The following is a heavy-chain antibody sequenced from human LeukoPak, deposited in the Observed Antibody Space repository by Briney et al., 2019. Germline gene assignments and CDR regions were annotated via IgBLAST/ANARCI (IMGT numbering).Heavy chain of an antibody. V-gene: IGHV3-21*01. CDR3: ARSDCSSTSCSSKGGYYNYYMDV. CDR1: GFTFSSYA. CDR2: ISGSGAYT. Sequence: GGSLRLSCAASGFTFSSYAMSWVRQAPGKGLEWVSTISGSGAYTYYADSVKGRFTISRDSAKNSLYLQMNSLVAEDTAVYYCARSDCSSTSCSSKGGYYNYYMDVWGKGTTVTVSS. D-gene: IGHD2-2*01. J-gene: IGHJ6*03.